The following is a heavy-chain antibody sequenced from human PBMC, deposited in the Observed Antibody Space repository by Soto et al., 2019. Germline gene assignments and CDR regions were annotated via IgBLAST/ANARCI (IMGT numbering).Heavy chain of an antibody. D-gene: IGHD4-4*01. CDR1: YGSLSGYY. CDR2: INPSGGT. Sequence: ASETLSLTCCVYYGSLSGYYWTWILQPPGKGLEWIGEINPSGGTKYNPSLKSRVSISVDTSKNHFSLKLSSVTAADTAVYYCARGEAYSNYPARWGQGTLVTVSS. CDR3: ARGEAYSNYPAR. V-gene: IGHV4-34*01. J-gene: IGHJ4*02.